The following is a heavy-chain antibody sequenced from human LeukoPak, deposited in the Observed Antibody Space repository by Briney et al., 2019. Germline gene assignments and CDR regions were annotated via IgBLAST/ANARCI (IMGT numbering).Heavy chain of an antibody. V-gene: IGHV4-4*02. CDR2: IYHSGST. J-gene: IGHJ6*03. CDR3: ARIGYCSGGSCYNYMDV. Sequence: PSGTLSLTCAVSGGSISSSNWWSWVRQPPGKGLEWIGEIYHSGSTNYNPSLKSRVTISVDKSKNQFSLKLSSVTAADTAVYYCARIGYCSGGSCYNYMDVWGKGTTVTVSS. D-gene: IGHD2-15*01. CDR1: GGSISSSNW.